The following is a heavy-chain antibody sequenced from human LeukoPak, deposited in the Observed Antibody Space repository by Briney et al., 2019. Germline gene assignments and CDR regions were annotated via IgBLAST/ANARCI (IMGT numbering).Heavy chain of an antibody. D-gene: IGHD2-2*01. CDR1: AFTFRNYW. CDR2: IKHDGSEK. J-gene: IGHJ3*02. CDR3: ARYCSSTSCNDAFDM. Sequence: GGSLRLSCEASAFTFRNYWMSWVRQAPGEGLEWVANIKHDGSEKYYVDSVKGRFTISRDNAKNSLYLQMNNLKAEDTAVYYCARYCSSTSCNDAFDMWGQGTMVTVSS. V-gene: IGHV3-7*01.